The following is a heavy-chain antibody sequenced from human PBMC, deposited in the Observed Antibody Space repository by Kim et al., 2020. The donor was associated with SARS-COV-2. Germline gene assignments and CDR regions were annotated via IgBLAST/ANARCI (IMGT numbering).Heavy chain of an antibody. Sequence: SGSIGYADSVKGRFTISRDNAKNSLYLQMNSLRAEDTALYYCARGAAGHYWGQGTLVTVSS. CDR2: SGSI. D-gene: IGHD2-15*01. J-gene: IGHJ4*02. V-gene: IGHV3-9*01. CDR3: ARGAAGHY.